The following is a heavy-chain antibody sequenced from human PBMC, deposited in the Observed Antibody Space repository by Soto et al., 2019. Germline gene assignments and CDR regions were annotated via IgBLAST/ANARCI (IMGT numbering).Heavy chain of an antibody. V-gene: IGHV3-30*18. CDR2: MSYDGSKK. CDR1: GFSFSAYG. D-gene: IGHD6-13*01. Sequence: QVQLVEFGGGVVQLGGSLRLSCAASGFSFSAYGMHWVRQSPGKGLEWVAVMSYDGSKKYYLDSVKGRFTISRDNSQNTLFLQMNTLRAEDSALYYCAKLDTSGDMPTMAAAETHWGQGTLVTVSS. J-gene: IGHJ1*01. CDR3: AKLDTSGDMPTMAAAETH.